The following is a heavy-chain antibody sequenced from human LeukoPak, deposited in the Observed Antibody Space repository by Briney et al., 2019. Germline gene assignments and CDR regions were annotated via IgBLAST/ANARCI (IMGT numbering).Heavy chain of an antibody. CDR1: GYIFTGYY. CDR2: INPKSGGT. V-gene: IGHV1-2*02. D-gene: IGHD5-18*01. CDR3: ARGRGYSYGLSDFDY. J-gene: IGHJ4*02. Sequence: ASVKVSCKASGYIFTGYYMHWVRQAPGQGLEWMGWINPKSGGTNYVQKFQGRVTMTRDTSITTAYMELSSLRSEDTAVYYCARGRGYSYGLSDFDYWGQGTLVTVSS.